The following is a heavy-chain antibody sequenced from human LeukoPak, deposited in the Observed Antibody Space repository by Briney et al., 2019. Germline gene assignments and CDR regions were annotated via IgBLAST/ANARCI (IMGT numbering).Heavy chain of an antibody. Sequence: SETLSLTCTVSGGSISSSSYYWGWIRQPPGKGLEWIGSVYYSGSTYYNPSLKSRVTISVDTSKNQFSLKLSSVTAADTAVYYCARLWSGGNGDYWGQGTLVTVSS. J-gene: IGHJ4*02. CDR1: GGSISSSSYY. CDR2: VYYSGST. V-gene: IGHV4-39*01. D-gene: IGHD2-15*01. CDR3: ARLWSGGNGDY.